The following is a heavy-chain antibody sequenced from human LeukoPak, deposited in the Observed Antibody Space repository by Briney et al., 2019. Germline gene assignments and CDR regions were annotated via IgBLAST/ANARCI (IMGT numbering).Heavy chain of an antibody. J-gene: IGHJ4*02. D-gene: IGHD6-13*01. CDR3: ARGESSSWYEWFDY. CDR1: GFTLSSYS. CDR2: ISDSSSTI. Sequence: GGSLRLSCAASGFTLSSYSMNWVRQAPGKGLEWVSYISDSSSTIYYADSVKGRFTISRDNAKNSLYLQMNSLRAEDTAVYYCARGESSSWYEWFDYWGQGTLVTVSS. V-gene: IGHV3-48*01.